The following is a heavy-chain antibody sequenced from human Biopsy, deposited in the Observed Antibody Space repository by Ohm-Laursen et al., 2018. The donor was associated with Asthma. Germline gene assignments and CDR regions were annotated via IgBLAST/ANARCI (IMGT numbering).Heavy chain of an antibody. CDR2: INHSGST. V-gene: IGHV4-34*01. D-gene: IGHD3-3*01. CDR3: ARAASTTVFWSGYSHNWFDP. Sequence: SETLSLTCAVYGGSFSAYYWSWIRQPPGEGLEWIAEINHSGSTNYNPSLKSRVTMSVDTSKNQLFLNLSSVTAADTAVYYCARAASTTVFWSGYSHNWFDPWGQGTLVTVSS. J-gene: IGHJ5*02. CDR1: GGSFSAYY.